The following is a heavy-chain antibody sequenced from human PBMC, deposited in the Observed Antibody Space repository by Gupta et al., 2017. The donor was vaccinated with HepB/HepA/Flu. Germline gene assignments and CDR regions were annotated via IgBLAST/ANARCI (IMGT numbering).Heavy chain of an antibody. V-gene: IGHV3-23*01. D-gene: IGHD2-15*01. CDR1: GFNFENYA. CDR2: ISDRGSGGTT. J-gene: IGHJ4*02. Sequence: EVQLLESGGDLVQPGGSLPLSFAAPGFNFENYAMYWVRQAPGKRLEWISTISDRGSGGTTCYADSVRGRFTISRDYAQKTVSLQMRSLRDEDTARYYWVTPDGWGSCSQDCFAELWGQGTRVTGSS. CDR3: VTPDGWGSCSQDCFAEL.